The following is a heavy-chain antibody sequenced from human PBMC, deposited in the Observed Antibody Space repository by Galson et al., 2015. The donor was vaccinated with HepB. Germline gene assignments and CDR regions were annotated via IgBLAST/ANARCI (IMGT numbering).Heavy chain of an antibody. CDR1: GYTFTSYT. J-gene: IGHJ5*02. CDR3: SGDPYCSSTSCYDNWFDP. Sequence: SEKVSCKASGYTFTSYTLHWVRQAPGQRLEWMGWINAGNGNTKYSQRFQGRVTITRDTSASTAYMELSSLRSEDTAVYYCSGDPYCSSTSCYDNWFDPWGQGTLVTVSS. V-gene: IGHV1-3*01. D-gene: IGHD2-2*01. CDR2: INAGNGNT.